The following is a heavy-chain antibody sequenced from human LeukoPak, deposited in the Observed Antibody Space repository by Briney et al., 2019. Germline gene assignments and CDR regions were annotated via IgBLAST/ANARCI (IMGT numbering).Heavy chain of an antibody. CDR3: ARGVGTYTAMPGGPYYFDY. D-gene: IGHD5-18*01. J-gene: IGHJ4*02. CDR1: GFTFSSYW. Sequence: GGSLRLSCAASGFTFSSYWMSWVRQAPGKGLEWVANIRQDGSEKYYVDSVKGRFTISRDNAKNSLYLQMNSLRAEDTAVYYCARGVGTYTAMPGGPYYFDYWGQGTLVTVS. CDR2: IRQDGSEK. V-gene: IGHV3-7*01.